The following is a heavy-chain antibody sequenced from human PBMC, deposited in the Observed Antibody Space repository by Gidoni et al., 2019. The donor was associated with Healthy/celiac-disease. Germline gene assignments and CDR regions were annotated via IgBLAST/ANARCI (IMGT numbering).Heavy chain of an antibody. Sequence: QLQLQESGPGLVKPSETLSLTCTVSGGSISSSSYYWGWIRQPPGKGLEWIGSIYYSGSTYYNPSLKSRVTISVDTSKNQFSLKLSSVTAADTAVYYCARHLGSSGQDDEADAFDIWGQGTMVTVSS. CDR2: IYYSGST. CDR3: ARHLGSSGQDDEADAFDI. D-gene: IGHD3-22*01. CDR1: GGSISSSSYY. J-gene: IGHJ3*02. V-gene: IGHV4-39*01.